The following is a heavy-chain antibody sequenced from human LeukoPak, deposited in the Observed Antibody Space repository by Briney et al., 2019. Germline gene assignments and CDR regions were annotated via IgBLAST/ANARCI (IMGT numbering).Heavy chain of an antibody. CDR1: GFTFSAFW. Sequence: PGGSLRLSCAASGFTFSAFWMSWVRQAPGKGLEWVASIKQDGSVKHYVNSVKGRLTISRDNAKESLYLQMNSLRADDTAVYYCARGFWDIVVENYYGLDVWGQGTTVTVSS. CDR3: ARGFWDIVVENYYGLDV. CDR2: IKQDGSVK. J-gene: IGHJ6*02. D-gene: IGHD2-2*01. V-gene: IGHV3-7*01.